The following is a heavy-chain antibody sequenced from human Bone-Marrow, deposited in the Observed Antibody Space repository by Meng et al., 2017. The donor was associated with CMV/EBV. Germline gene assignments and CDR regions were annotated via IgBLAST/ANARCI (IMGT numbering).Heavy chain of an antibody. Sequence: GESLKISCAASGFTFSSYSMNWVRQAPGKGLEWVSSISSSSSYRYYADSVKGRFTISRDNAKNSLYLQLNSRRAGDTAVYYCARDAPEEYCSSTSCSYYYYYGMDVWGQGTTVTVSS. J-gene: IGHJ6*02. CDR2: ISSSSSYR. CDR1: GFTFSSYS. V-gene: IGHV3-21*01. CDR3: ARDAPEEYCSSTSCSYYYYYGMDV. D-gene: IGHD2-2*01.